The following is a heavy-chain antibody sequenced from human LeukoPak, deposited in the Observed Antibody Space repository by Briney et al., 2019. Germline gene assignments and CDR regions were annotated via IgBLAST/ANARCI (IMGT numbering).Heavy chain of an antibody. V-gene: IGHV3-11*01. D-gene: IGHD6-19*01. CDR1: GFTFSSYW. Sequence: GGSLRLSCAASGFTFSSYWMSWIRQAPGKGLEWVSYISSSGSTIYYADSVKGRFTISRDNAKNSLYLQMNSLRAEDTAVYYCASGPAGPTYYYYMDVWGKGTTVTISS. J-gene: IGHJ6*03. CDR3: ASGPAGPTYYYYMDV. CDR2: ISSSGSTI.